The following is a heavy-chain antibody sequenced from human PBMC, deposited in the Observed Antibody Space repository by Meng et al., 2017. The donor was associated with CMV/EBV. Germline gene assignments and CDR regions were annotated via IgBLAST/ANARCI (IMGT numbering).Heavy chain of an antibody. CDR2: INPNSGGT. CDR3: ARVQVRGEMATPAGY. Sequence: VQLVQSWAEVKKPGASGKVSCKASGYTFTGYYMHWVRQAPGQGLEWMGWINPNSGGTNYAQKFQGRVTMTRDTSISTAYMELSRLRSDDTAVYYCARVQVRGEMATPAGYWGQGTLVTVSS. J-gene: IGHJ4*02. D-gene: IGHD5-24*01. CDR1: GYTFTGYY. V-gene: IGHV1-2*02.